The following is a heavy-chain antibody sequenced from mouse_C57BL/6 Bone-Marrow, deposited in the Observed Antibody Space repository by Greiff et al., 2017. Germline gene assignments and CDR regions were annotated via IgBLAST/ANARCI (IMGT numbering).Heavy chain of an antibody. CDR3: ARSRLLRYFDV. CDR2: IDPSDSYT. CDR1: GYTFTSYW. Sequence: QVQLQQPGAELVMPGASVKLSCKASGYTFTSYWMHWVKQRPGQGLEWIGEIDPSDSYTNYNQKFKGKSTLTVDKSSSTAYMQLSSLTSEDSAVYYCARSRLLRYFDVWGTGTTVTVSS. V-gene: IGHV1-69*01. D-gene: IGHD2-3*01. J-gene: IGHJ1*03.